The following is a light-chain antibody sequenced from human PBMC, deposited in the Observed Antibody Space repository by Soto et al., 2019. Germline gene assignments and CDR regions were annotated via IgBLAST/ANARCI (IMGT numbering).Light chain of an antibody. CDR1: QSVRSN. J-gene: IGKJ1*01. V-gene: IGKV3-15*01. Sequence: EIVTTQSLSTLSVSTGERATLSCRASQSVRSNLAWYQQKPGQAPRLLIYGASTRATGIPARFSGSGSGTEFTLTISSLQSEDFAVYYCQQYNNWPQTFGQVSKVDIK. CDR2: GAS. CDR3: QQYNNWPQT.